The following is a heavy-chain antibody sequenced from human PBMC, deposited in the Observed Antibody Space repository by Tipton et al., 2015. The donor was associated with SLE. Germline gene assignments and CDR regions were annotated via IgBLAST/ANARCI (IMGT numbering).Heavy chain of an antibody. V-gene: IGHV4-59*08. J-gene: IGHJ6*02. CDR1: GGSISSNY. D-gene: IGHD2-21*02. CDR3: ARGMVTWRGAILGVVV. Sequence: TLSLTCSVSGGSISSNYWIWIRQPPGKGLEWIGYISDGGGTNYNPSLKSRVTISVDPAKNQFSLKLTSVTAADTAVYYCARGMVTWRGAILGVVVWGQGTTVNVSS. CDR2: ISDGGGT.